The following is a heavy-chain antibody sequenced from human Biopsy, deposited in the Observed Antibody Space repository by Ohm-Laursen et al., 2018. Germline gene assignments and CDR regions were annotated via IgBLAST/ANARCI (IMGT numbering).Heavy chain of an antibody. CDR1: GDSLTSGPEN. Sequence: TLSLTCSVSGDSLTSGPENWSWIRQSPGQGLEYIGFIYSGGNTNYNPSLKNRVTMSVDTSKNQFYLKLYSVTAADTAVYYCARGRHTSGWPYFDNWGQGALVIVSP. J-gene: IGHJ4*02. CDR3: ARGRHTSGWPYFDN. D-gene: IGHD6-19*01. V-gene: IGHV4-61*01. CDR2: IYSGGNT.